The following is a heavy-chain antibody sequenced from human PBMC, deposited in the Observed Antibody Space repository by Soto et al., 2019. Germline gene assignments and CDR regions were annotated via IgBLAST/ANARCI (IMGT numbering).Heavy chain of an antibody. CDR3: AKGRNPVLLRYSQWALFDY. Sequence: GGSLRLSCAASGFTFSSYAMSWVRQAPGKGLEWVSAISGSGGSTYYADSVKGRFTISRDNSKNTLYLQMNSLRAEDTAVYYCAKGRNPVLLRYSQWALFDYWGQGTLVTVSS. CDR2: ISGSGGST. J-gene: IGHJ4*02. V-gene: IGHV3-23*01. D-gene: IGHD3-9*01. CDR1: GFTFSSYA.